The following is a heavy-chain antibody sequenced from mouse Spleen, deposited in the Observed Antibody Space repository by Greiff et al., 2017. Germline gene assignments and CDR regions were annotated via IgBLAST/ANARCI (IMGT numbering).Heavy chain of an antibody. D-gene: IGHD2-4*01. CDR3: ARSGIVLRPHYAMDY. CDR2: INPSSGYT. Sequence: VQLQQSGAELAKPGASVKLSCKASGYTFTSYWMHWVKQRPGQGLEWIGYINPSSGYTKYNQKFKDKATLTVDKSSSTAYMELRSLTSEDSAVYYCARSGIVLRPHYAMDYWGQGTSVTVSS. J-gene: IGHJ4*01. CDR1: GYTFTSYW. V-gene: IGHV1-7*01.